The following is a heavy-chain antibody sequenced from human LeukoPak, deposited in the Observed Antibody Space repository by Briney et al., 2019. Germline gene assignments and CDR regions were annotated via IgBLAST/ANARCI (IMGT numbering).Heavy chain of an antibody. CDR3: AKDPGNYDFWSDP. D-gene: IGHD3-3*01. CDR2: ISSSSTYI. V-gene: IGHV3-21*01. Sequence: GGSLRLSCAASGITFNSYSVNWVRQAPGKGLEWVSSISSSSTYIYYADSVKGRFTISRDNSKNTLYLQMNSLRAEDTAVYYCAKDPGNYDFWSDPWGQGTLVTVSS. CDR1: GITFNSYS. J-gene: IGHJ5*02.